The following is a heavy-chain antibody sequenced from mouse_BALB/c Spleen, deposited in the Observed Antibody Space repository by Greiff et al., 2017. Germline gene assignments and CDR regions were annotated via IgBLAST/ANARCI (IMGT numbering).Heavy chain of an antibody. CDR1: GFSLTGYG. CDR3: ARSAPYDAMDY. J-gene: IGHJ4*01. V-gene: IGHV2-6-7*01. D-gene: IGHD2-14*01. CDR2: IWGDGST. Sequence: VQRVESGPGLVAPSQSLSITCTVSGFSLTGYGVNWVRQPPGKGLEWLGMIWGDGSTDYNSALKSRLSISKDNSKSQVFLKMNSLQTDDTARYYCARSAPYDAMDYWGQGTSVTVSS.